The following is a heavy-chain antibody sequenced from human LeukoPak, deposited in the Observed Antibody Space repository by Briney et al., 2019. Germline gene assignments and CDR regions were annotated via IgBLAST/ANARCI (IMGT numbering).Heavy chain of an antibody. D-gene: IGHD3-22*01. Sequence: GGSLRLSCAVSGFTFSDYYMSWIRQAPGKGLEWVSYISSSGSTIYYADSVKGRFTISRDNAKNSLYLQMNSLRAEDTAVYYCARCGYDSRLWYYYYMDVWGKGTTVTVSS. CDR3: ARCGYDSRLWYYYYMDV. V-gene: IGHV3-11*04. CDR1: GFTFSDYY. J-gene: IGHJ6*03. CDR2: ISSSGSTI.